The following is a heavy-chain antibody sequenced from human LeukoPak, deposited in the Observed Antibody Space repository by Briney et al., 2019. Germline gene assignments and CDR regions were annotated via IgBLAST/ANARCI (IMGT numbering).Heavy chain of an antibody. V-gene: IGHV4-34*01. Sequence: PSETLSLTCAVYGGSFSGYYWSWIRQPPGKGQEWIGEINHSGSTNYNPSLKSRVTISVDTSKNQFSLKLSSVTAADTAVYYCARTTTVFAVDYWGQGTLVTVSS. CDR3: ARTTTVFAVDY. CDR1: GGSFSGYY. D-gene: IGHD1-1*01. CDR2: INHSGST. J-gene: IGHJ4*02.